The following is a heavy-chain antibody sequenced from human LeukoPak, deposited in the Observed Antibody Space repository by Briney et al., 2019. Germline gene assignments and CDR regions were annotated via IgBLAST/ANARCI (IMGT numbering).Heavy chain of an antibody. J-gene: IGHJ4*02. CDR3: ARRRYRTYYFDY. Sequence: PSETLSLTCAVYGGSFSGYYWSWIRQPPGKGLEWIGYIYYSGSTNYNPSLKSRVTISVDTSKNQFSLKLSSVTAADTAVYYCARRRYRTYYFDYWGQGTLVTVSP. D-gene: IGHD1-26*01. CDR2: IYYSGST. CDR1: GGSFSGYY. V-gene: IGHV4-59*12.